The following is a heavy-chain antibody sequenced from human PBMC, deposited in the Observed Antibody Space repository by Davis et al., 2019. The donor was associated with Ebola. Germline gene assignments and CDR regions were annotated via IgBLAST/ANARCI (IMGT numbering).Heavy chain of an antibody. CDR1: GFTFSSYS. D-gene: IGHD3-22*01. CDR3: ARELYYYDSSGYSYYFDY. V-gene: IGHV3-21*01. CDR2: ISSSSYI. J-gene: IGHJ4*02. Sequence: GESLKISCAASGFTFSSYSMNWVRQAPGKGLEWVSSISSSSYIYYADSVKGRFTISRDNAKNSLYLQMNSLRAEDTAVYYCARELYYYDSSGYSYYFDYWGQGTLVTVSS.